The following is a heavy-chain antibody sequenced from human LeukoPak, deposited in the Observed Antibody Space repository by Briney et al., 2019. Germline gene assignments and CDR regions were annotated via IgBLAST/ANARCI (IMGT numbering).Heavy chain of an antibody. CDR2: ITSDGGST. V-gene: IGHV3-74*03. D-gene: IGHD6-13*01. CDR3: AREGSSWYFGLDY. Sequence: PGGSLRLSCAASGFTFSITWMHGVRQVPGKGLVGVARITSDGGSTTYAESVKGRFTISRDNAKNTLYLEMDSLSAEDTAVYYCAREGSSWYFGLDYWGQGTLVTVSS. J-gene: IGHJ4*02. CDR1: GFTFSITW.